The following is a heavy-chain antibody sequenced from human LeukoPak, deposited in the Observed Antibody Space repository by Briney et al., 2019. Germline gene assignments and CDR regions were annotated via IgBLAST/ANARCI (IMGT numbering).Heavy chain of an antibody. CDR2: ISGSGGST. V-gene: IGHV3-23*01. J-gene: IGHJ4*02. D-gene: IGHD1-26*01. CDR3: AEEGGSYWKDY. Sequence: GGSLRLSCAASGFTFSSSAMTWVRQAPGKGLEWVSGISGSGGSTYYADSVKGRFTVSRDNSQNTLYLQMNSLRAEDTAVYYCAEEGGSYWKDYWGQGTLVTVSS. CDR1: GFTFSSSA.